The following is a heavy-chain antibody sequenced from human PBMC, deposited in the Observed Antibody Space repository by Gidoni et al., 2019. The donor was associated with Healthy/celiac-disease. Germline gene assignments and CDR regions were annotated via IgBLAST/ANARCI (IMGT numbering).Heavy chain of an antibody. D-gene: IGHD5-18*01. CDR2: ISSSSSTI. V-gene: IGHV3-48*02. J-gene: IGHJ6*02. Sequence: EVQLVESGGGLVQPGGSLSLSCAASGFTFSSYSMNWVRQAPGKGLEGVSYISSSSSTIYYADSVKGRFTISRDNAKNSLYLQMNSLRDEDTAVYYCARFGYSYLGDYYYDYGMDVWGQGTTVTVSS. CDR3: ARFGYSYLGDYYYDYGMDV. CDR1: GFTFSSYS.